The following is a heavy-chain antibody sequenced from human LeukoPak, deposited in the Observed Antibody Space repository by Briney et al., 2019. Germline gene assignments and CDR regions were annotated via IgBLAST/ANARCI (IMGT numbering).Heavy chain of an antibody. CDR1: GFTFSSYS. D-gene: IGHD5-18*01. CDR3: ASDRDRGYSYGYDY. J-gene: IGHJ4*02. Sequence: PGGSLRLSCAASGFTFSSYSMNWVRQAPGKGLEWVSSISSSSSYIYYADSVKGRFTISRDNAKNSLYLQMNSLRAEDTALYYCASDRDRGYSYGYDYWGQGTLVTVSS. CDR2: ISSSSSYI. V-gene: IGHV3-21*01.